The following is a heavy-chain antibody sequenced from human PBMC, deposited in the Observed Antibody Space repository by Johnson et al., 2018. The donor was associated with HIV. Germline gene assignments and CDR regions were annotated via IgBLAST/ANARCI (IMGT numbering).Heavy chain of an antibody. Sequence: VQLVESGGGVVRPGGSLRLSCTGSGFTFDDYGMSWVRQSPGKGLEWVSGINWNGGSTGHADSVKGRFTISRDNSKNTLYLQMNSLRAEDTAVYYCARARQGAVVKWGPGKMDAFDIWGQGTMVTVSS. D-gene: IGHD4-23*01. J-gene: IGHJ3*02. CDR3: ARARQGAVVKWGPGKMDAFDI. V-gene: IGHV3-20*04. CDR1: GFTFDDYG. CDR2: INWNGGST.